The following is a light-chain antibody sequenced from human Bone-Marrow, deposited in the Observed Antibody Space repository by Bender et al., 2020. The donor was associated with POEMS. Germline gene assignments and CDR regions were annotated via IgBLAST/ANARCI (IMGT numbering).Light chain of an antibody. J-gene: IGLJ3*02. CDR2: RNN. CDR1: GSNIGGYP. CDR3: VAWDASLNGWV. V-gene: IGLV1-44*01. Sequence: QSVLTQPPSVSGTLGQRVTISCSGSGSNIGGYPVNWYQQLPGTAPTLLIYRNNQRPSGVPDRFSGSKSGTSASLAITGLQSDDEAIYFCVAWDASLNGWVFGGGTKLTVL.